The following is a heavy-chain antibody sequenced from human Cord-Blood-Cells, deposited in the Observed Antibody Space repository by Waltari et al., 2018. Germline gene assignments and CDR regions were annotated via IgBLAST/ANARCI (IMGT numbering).Heavy chain of an antibody. CDR3: ATSSSKEWCDY. Sequence: QLQLQESGPGLVKPSETLSLTCTVSGGSISSSSYYWGWIRQPPGKGLGWIGSIYYSGSTYYIPSLKSRVTISVDTSKNQFSLKLSSVPAADTAVYYCATSSSKEWCDYWGQGTLVTVSS. CDR2: IYYSGST. J-gene: IGHJ4*02. D-gene: IGHD6-6*01. V-gene: IGHV4-39*01. CDR1: GGSISSSSYY.